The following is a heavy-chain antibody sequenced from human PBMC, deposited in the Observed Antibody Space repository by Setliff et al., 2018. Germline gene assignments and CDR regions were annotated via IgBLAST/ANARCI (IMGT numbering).Heavy chain of an antibody. CDR2: INHYGST. Sequence: PSETLSLTCAVYDGSFSDYYWSWIRQPPGKGLEWIGEINHYGSTKYKSSLKSRVTISVDTPKNQFSLKLHSVTAADTAIYYCLRLVRYCTTIACHRTLGEEVWGQGTLVTVSS. CDR1: DGSFSDYY. V-gene: IGHV4-34*01. CDR3: LRLVRYCTTIACHRTLGEEV. J-gene: IGHJ4*02. D-gene: IGHD2-8*01.